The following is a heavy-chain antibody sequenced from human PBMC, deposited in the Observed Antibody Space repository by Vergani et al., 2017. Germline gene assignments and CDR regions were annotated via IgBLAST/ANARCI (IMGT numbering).Heavy chain of an antibody. V-gene: IGHV3-11*04. Sequence: VQVLESGGGLVQPGGSLRLSCAASGFTFSDYYMTWIRQAPGKGLEWISYISGSGHTKYYADSVKGRFAISRDNAKNSLYLQMNNLRVEDTAVYYCARDLLPGTLLLLAYWGQGTLISVSS. CDR2: ISGSGHTK. CDR3: ARDLLPGTLLLLAY. CDR1: GFTFSDYY. D-gene: IGHD1-7*01. J-gene: IGHJ4*02.